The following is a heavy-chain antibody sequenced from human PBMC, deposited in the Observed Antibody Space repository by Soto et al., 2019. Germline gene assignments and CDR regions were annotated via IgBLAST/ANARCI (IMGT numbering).Heavy chain of an antibody. Sequence: GTSVEVCCKACGGSFSSYTISWARQAKGQGLEWMGRIIPILGIANYAQKFQGRVTITADKSTSTAYMELSSLRSEDTAVYYCATAGSYRFDHWGQQGTLVTVSS. CDR1: GGSFSSYT. V-gene: IGHV1-69*02. J-gene: IGHJ4*02. D-gene: IGHD3-16*02. CDR3: ATAGSYRFDH. CDR2: IIPILGIA.